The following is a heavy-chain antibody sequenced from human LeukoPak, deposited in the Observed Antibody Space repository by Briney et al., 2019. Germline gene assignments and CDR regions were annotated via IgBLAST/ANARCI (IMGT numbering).Heavy chain of an antibody. Sequence: SGTLSLTCAVSGGSVSHSNWWTWVRQSPGKGLEWIGEVHPSEGTNYNPSLKSRVTISLDTSKNQFSLKLSSVTAADTAVYYCARRKTYYYDSSGYFYFDYWGQGTLVTVSS. CDR2: VHPSEGT. D-gene: IGHD3-22*01. J-gene: IGHJ4*02. CDR3: ARRKTYYYDSSGYFYFDY. V-gene: IGHV4-4*02. CDR1: GGSVSHSNW.